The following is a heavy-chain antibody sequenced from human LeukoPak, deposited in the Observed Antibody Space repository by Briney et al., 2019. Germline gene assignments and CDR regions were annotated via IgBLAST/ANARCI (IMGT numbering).Heavy chain of an antibody. J-gene: IGHJ6*02. D-gene: IGHD2-2*01. CDR1: GVSISAYY. CDR3: ARGIKNQPNNYYYYGVDV. CDR2: IYPGEGIYATATT. Sequence: SETLSLTCSVSGVSISAYYWSWIRQSAGNRLEWIGRIYPGEGIYATATTSYNPSFKSRVTMSGDTSKNQLSLKLSSVTAADTAVYYCARGIKNQPNNYYYYGVDVWGQGTTVTVSS. V-gene: IGHV4-4*07.